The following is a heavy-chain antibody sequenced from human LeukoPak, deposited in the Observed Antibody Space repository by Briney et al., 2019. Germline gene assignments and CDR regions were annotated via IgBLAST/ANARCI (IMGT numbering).Heavy chain of an antibody. V-gene: IGHV4-38-2*02. J-gene: IGHJ4*02. CDR2: IYHSGST. CDR3: ARVVGTAMAFDY. Sequence: PSETLSLTCTVSGYSISSGYYWGWIRQPPGKGLEWIGSIYHSGSTYYNPSLKGRVTISVDTSKNQFSLKLSSVTAADTAVYYCARVVGTAMAFDYWGQGTLVTVSS. D-gene: IGHD2-21*02. CDR1: GYSISSGYY.